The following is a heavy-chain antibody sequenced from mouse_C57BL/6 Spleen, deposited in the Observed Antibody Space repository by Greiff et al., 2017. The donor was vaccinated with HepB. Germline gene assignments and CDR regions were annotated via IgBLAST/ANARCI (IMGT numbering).Heavy chain of an antibody. CDR2: INPNYGTT. J-gene: IGHJ4*01. D-gene: IGHD2-4*01. Sequence: EVKLMESGPELVKPGASVKISCKASGYSFTDYNMNWVKQSNGKSLEWIGVINPNYGTTSYNQKFKGKATLTVDKSSSTAYMQLNSLTSEDSAVYYCARKKDYDRAMDYWGQGTSVTVSS. V-gene: IGHV1-39*01. CDR1: GYSFTDYN. CDR3: ARKKDYDRAMDY.